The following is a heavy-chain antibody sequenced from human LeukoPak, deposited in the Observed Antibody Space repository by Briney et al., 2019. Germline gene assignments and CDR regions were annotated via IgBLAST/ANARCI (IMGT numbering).Heavy chain of an antibody. D-gene: IGHD3-3*01. CDR1: GGTFSSYA. CDR3: ARESIVVVPAAKYYDFWSGYFNYMDV. V-gene: IGHV1-69*13. J-gene: IGHJ6*03. CDR2: IIPIFGTA. Sequence: WASVKVSCKASGGTFSSYAISWVRQAPGQGLEWMGGIIPIFGTANYAQKFQGRVTITADESTSTAYMELSSLRSEDTAVYYCARESIVVVPAAKYYDFWSGYFNYMDVWGKGTTVTVSS.